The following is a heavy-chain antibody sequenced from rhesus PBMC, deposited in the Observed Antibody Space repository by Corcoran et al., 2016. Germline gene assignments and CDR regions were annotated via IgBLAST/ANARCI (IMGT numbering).Heavy chain of an antibody. CDR2: IKNTSGNYGT. J-gene: IGHJ4*01. CDR3: VRDRGDYSFDY. D-gene: IGHD3-34*01. Sequence: EVQLVESGGGLVQPGGSLRLSGEASGFTFSSYSIHWVGLAWVGRIKNTSGNYGTEYAASVRGKFTVSRDDSKNTVYLQMNSLKTEDTAVYYCVRDRGDYSFDYWGQGVLVTVSS. CDR1: GFTFSSYS. V-gene: IGHV3-118*01.